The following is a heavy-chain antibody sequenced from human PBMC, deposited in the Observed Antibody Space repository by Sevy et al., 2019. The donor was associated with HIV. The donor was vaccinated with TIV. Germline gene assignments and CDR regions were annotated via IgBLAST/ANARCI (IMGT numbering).Heavy chain of an antibody. D-gene: IGHD6-13*01. CDR3: ARAREGGIAAAGSFDY. Sequence: GGSLRLSCAASGFTFSSYSMNWVRQAPGKGLEWVSSISSSSSYIYYADSVKGRFTISRDNAKNSRYLQMNSLRAEDTAVYYCARAREGGIAAAGSFDYWGQGTLVTVSS. V-gene: IGHV3-21*01. CDR2: ISSSSSYI. CDR1: GFTFSSYS. J-gene: IGHJ4*02.